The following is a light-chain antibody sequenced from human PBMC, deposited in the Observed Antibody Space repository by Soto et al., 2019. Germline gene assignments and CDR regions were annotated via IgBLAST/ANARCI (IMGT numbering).Light chain of an antibody. CDR1: SSDVGGYNH. J-gene: IGLJ2*01. CDR3: CSYTSLSTVV. CDR2: AVS. V-gene: IGLV2-14*01. Sequence: QSALTQPASVSWSPGQSITSSCTGTSSDVGGYNHVSWYQHSPGKAPKLILFAVSDRPSGVSHRFSGSKSGNTASLTISGLQAEDEADYYCCSYTSLSTVVFGGGTKLTVL.